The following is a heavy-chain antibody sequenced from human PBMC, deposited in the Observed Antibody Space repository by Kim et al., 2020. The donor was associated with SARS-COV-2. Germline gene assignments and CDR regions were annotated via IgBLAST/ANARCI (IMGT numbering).Heavy chain of an antibody. D-gene: IGHD2-2*01. CDR1: GASISRSKFY. V-gene: IGHV4-39*01. J-gene: IGHJ4*01. CDR2: IFYGGST. Sequence: SETLSLTCTVSGASISRSKFYWGWVRQPPGKGLESIGNIFYGGSTYYNPSLKSRVTISADTSKNQFSLRVNSVTAADTAVYYCARPHCSTTTCLIDFWGHGTLVTVSS. CDR3: ARPHCSTTTCLIDF.